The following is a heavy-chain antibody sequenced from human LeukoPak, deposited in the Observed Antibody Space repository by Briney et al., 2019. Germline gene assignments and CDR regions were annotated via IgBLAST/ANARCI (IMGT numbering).Heavy chain of an antibody. CDR3: ARDLAGFQEPRYYYYMDV. J-gene: IGHJ6*03. CDR1: GFTVRRNV. CDR2: IYSDDRA. V-gene: IGHV3-66*02. Sequence: GGSLRLSCVASGFTVRRNVMSWVRQAPGKGLEWVSLIYSDDRAFYGDSVKGRFTISRNNSKNTLFLQMSSLKPEDTAIYYCARDLAGFQEPRYYYYMDVWGKGTTVTVSS. D-gene: IGHD1-14*01.